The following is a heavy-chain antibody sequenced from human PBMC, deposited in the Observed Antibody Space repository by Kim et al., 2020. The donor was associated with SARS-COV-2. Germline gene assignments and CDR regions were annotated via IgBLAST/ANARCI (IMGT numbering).Heavy chain of an antibody. V-gene: IGHV3-23*01. Sequence: SVKGRFTISRDNSKNTLYLQMNSLRAEDTAVYYCAKGKYSSSWTSYGMDVWGQGTTVTVSS. J-gene: IGHJ6*02. D-gene: IGHD6-13*01. CDR3: AKGKYSSSWTSYGMDV.